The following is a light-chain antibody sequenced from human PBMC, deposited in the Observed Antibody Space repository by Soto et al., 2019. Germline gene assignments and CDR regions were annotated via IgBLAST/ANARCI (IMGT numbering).Light chain of an antibody. CDR1: SSDFGNYNF. CDR3: CSVAGTDTVV. J-gene: IGLJ2*01. V-gene: IGLV2-23*01. Sequence: QSVLTQPASVSGSPGQSITISCTGTSSDFGNYNFVSWYQQHPGKAPKLIIFGDSRRPSGVSDRFSGSKSANTASLTISGLQTEDEAEYHCCSVAGTDTVVFGGGTKLTVL. CDR2: GDS.